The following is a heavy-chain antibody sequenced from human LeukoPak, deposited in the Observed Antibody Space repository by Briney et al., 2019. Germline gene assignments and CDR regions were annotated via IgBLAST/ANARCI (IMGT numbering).Heavy chain of an antibody. V-gene: IGHV3-15*01. J-gene: IGHJ1*01. Sequence: PGGSLRLPCAASGLPFSNAWMSWVRQAPGKGLEWVGRIKGKIDGGTTYHAAPVKGRFTISRDDSKNTLYLQMNSLKTEDTAVYYCSTDGRRGWLQYFQYWGQGTLVTVSS. D-gene: IGHD6-19*01. CDR3: STDGRRGWLQYFQY. CDR1: GLPFSNAW. CDR2: IKGKIDGGTT.